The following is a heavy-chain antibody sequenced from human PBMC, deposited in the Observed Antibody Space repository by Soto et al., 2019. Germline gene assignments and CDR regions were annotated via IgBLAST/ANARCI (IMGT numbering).Heavy chain of an antibody. CDR3: ARDWGFCSGGSRSNWFDP. D-gene: IGHD2-15*01. CDR1: GGSISSYY. V-gene: IGHV4-59*01. CDR2: IYYSGST. J-gene: IGHJ5*02. Sequence: SETLSLTCTVSGGSISSYYWNWIRQPPGKGLEWIANIYYSGSTNYNPSLKSRVTISVDTSKNQISLKLSSVTAADTAVYYCARDWGFCSGGSRSNWFDPWGQGILVTVSS.